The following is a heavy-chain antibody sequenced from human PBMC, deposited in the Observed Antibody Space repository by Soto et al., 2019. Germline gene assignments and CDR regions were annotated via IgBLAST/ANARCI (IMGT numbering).Heavy chain of an antibody. D-gene: IGHD2-15*01. J-gene: IGHJ4*02. Sequence: EVQLVESGGGLVKPGGSLRLSCAASGFTFSDYSMTWVRQAPGKGLEWVSSISSTSIYIFYADSVKGRFTISRDNAKNSLYLQMNSLRAEDTAVYCCARDANLGDSWGQGTLVIVSS. CDR2: ISSTSIYI. CDR1: GFTFSDYS. CDR3: ARDANLGDS. V-gene: IGHV3-21*01.